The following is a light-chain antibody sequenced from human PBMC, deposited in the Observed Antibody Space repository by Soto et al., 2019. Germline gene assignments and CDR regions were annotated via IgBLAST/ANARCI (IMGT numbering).Light chain of an antibody. Sequence: DIQMTQSPSSLSASVGDRVSISCRASQSIGSNICWYQQKPGKAPDLLIYTASNLQIGVPSRFSGSGYGTDFALHISSLQPEEVAPYYCQQTYMFPQTVGQGTKVEVK. CDR2: TAS. CDR1: QSIGSN. J-gene: IGKJ1*01. CDR3: QQTYMFPQT. V-gene: IGKV1-39*01.